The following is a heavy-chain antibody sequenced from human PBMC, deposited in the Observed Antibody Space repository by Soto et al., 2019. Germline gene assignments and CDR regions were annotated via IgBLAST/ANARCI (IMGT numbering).Heavy chain of an antibody. V-gene: IGHV1-24*01. Sequence: ASVNVSCKVSGYTLTELSMHWVRQAPGKGLEWMGGFDPEDGETIYAQKFQGRVTMTEDTSTDTAYMELSSLRSEDTAVYYCATTPRTIYYYGMDVWGQGTTVTVSS. CDR1: GYTLTELS. CDR2: FDPEDGET. CDR3: ATTPRTIYYYGMDV. J-gene: IGHJ6*02. D-gene: IGHD1-1*01.